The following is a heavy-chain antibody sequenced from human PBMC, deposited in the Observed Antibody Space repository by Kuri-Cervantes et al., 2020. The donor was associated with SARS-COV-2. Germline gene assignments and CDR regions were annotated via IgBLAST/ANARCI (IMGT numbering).Heavy chain of an antibody. CDR2: IYYSGST. J-gene: IGHJ6*02. Sequence: ESLQISCAASGFTFSDYYMSWIRQPPGKGLEWIGSIYYSGSTNYNPSLKGRVTISVDTSKNQFSLKLSSVTAADTAVYYCARALRILYYGMDVWGQGTTVTVSS. CDR1: GFTFSDYY. V-gene: IGHV4-34*01. CDR3: ARALRILYYGMDV.